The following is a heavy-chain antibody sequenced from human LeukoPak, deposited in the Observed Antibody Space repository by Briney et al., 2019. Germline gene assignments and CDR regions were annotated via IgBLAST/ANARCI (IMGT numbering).Heavy chain of an antibody. CDR1: GFTFSSYA. CDR2: ISGSGGST. CDR3: SKDLTSDFGGDLDP. D-gene: IGHD3-10*01. Sequence: RGSLRLSCAASGFTFSSYAMSWVRQAPGKGLEWVSAISGSGGSTYYADSVKGRFTISRDNSKSTVYLQMNSLRVEDAAVYYCSKDLTSDFGGDLDPWGQGTLVTVSS. J-gene: IGHJ5*02. V-gene: IGHV3-23*01.